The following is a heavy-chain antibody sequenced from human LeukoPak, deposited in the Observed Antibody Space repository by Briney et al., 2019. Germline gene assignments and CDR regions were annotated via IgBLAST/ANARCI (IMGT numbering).Heavy chain of an antibody. D-gene: IGHD3-22*01. CDR3: GKHDSSGIFDY. V-gene: IGHV3-30*18. Sequence: QAGGSLRLSCAASGFTFSSYGMHWVRQAPGKGLEWVAVISYDGSNKYYADSVKGRFTISRDNSKNTLYLQMNSLRAEDTAVYYWGKHDSSGIFDYWGQGTLVTVSS. CDR1: GFTFSSYG. J-gene: IGHJ4*02. CDR2: ISYDGSNK.